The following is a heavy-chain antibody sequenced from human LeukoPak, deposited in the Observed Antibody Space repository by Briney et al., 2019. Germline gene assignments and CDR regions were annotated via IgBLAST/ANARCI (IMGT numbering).Heavy chain of an antibody. V-gene: IGHV4-38-2*02. J-gene: IGHJ4*02. CDR1: GDFISNGYY. D-gene: IGHD2-2*01. CDR2: INHSGST. Sequence: SETLSLTCTVSGDFISNGYYWGWIRQPPGKGLEWIGEINHSGSTNYNPSLKSRVTISVDTSKNQFSLKLSSVTAADTAVYYCARASGFQLLYYFDYWGQGTLVTVSS. CDR3: ARASGFQLLYYFDY.